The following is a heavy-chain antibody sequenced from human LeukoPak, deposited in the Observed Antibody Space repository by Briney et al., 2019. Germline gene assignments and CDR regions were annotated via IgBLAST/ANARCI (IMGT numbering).Heavy chain of an antibody. D-gene: IGHD6-19*01. CDR1: GFTFSSYW. V-gene: IGHV3-74*01. Sequence: GSLRLSCAASGFTFSSYWMHWVRQAPGKGLVWVSRINTDGTSTTYADSVKGRFTISRDNAKNTLYLQINSLRAEDTAVYYCARGRAAVAGYYMDVWGKGTTVTVSS. CDR3: ARGRAAVAGYYMDV. CDR2: INTDGTST. J-gene: IGHJ6*03.